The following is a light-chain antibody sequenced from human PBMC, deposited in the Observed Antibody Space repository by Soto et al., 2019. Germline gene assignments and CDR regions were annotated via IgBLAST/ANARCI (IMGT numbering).Light chain of an antibody. V-gene: IGKV3-15*01. CDR3: QQYSNWPPIT. CDR1: QSVDSH. CDR2: GAS. J-gene: IGKJ5*01. Sequence: ETVMTQSPATLSVSPGERATLSCRASQSVDSHLAWYRQQPGQAPRPHIYGASTSATGIPARFSGSGSGTDFPLTISSLQSEDFAVYYCQQYSNWPPITFGQGTRLEVK.